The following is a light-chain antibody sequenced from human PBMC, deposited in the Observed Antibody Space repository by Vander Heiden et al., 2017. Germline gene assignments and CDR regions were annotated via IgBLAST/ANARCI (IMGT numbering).Light chain of an antibody. CDR1: PALFDSAFNKNL. V-gene: IGKV4-1*01. CDR3: QRYYHGPS. Sequence: DIVVTQSPESLAVSLGERATISCKSSPALFDSAFNKNLLAWYQQKPGQPPKLLFYWASIRASGVPDRFSASGSGTDFTLTITSLQAEDVAVYYCQRYYHGPSFGQGTKVEI. J-gene: IGKJ1*01. CDR2: WAS.